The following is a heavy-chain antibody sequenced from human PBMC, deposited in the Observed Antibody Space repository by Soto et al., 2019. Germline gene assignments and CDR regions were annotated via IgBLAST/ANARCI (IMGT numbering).Heavy chain of an antibody. Sequence: PGESLKISCKGSGYSFTSYWIGWVRQMPGKGLEWMGIIYPGDSDTRYSPSFQGQVTISADKSISTAYLQWSSLRAEDTAVYYCVRDPHTYSGYYFYGLDVWGQGTTVTVSS. D-gene: IGHD1-26*01. V-gene: IGHV5-51*01. CDR1: GYSFTSYW. CDR2: IYPGDSDT. J-gene: IGHJ6*02. CDR3: VRDPHTYSGYYFYGLDV.